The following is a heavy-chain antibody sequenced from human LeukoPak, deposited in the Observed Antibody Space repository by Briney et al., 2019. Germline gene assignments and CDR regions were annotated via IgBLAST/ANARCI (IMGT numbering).Heavy chain of an antibody. CDR3: ARDLEVRYFDWLFSHRPYYYYGMDV. D-gene: IGHD3-9*01. CDR2: INPNSGGT. V-gene: IGHV1-2*02. J-gene: IGHJ6*02. CDR1: GYTFTGYY. Sequence: ASVKVSCKASGYTFTGYYMHWVRQAPGQGLEWMGWINPNSGGTNYAQKFQGRVTMTRDTSISTAYTELSRLRSDDTAVYYCARDLEVRYFDWLFSHRPYYYYGMDVWGQGTTVTVSS.